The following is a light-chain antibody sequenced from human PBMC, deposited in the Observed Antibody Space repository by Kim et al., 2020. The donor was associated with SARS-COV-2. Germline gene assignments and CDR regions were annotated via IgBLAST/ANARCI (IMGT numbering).Light chain of an antibody. CDR2: QDT. CDR3: QTWDSITVV. Sequence: SYELTQPPSVSVSPGQTASITCSGDKLGDKYACWYQQKPGQSSVLVIYQDTKRPSGIPERFSGSNSGNTATLTISGTQAMDEADYYCQTWDSITVVFGGG. V-gene: IGLV3-1*01. CDR1: KLGDKY. J-gene: IGLJ2*01.